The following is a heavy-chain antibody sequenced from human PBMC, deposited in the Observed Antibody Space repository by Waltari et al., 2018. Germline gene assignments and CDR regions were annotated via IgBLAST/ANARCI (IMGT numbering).Heavy chain of an antibody. CDR2: ISGYNGNT. CDR1: GSTFTSYV. CDR3: ARDDCSSTSCYRGVGWLDL. Sequence: QVQLVQSGAEVKKPGASVKVSCKASGSTFTSYVIRLVRQAPGQGLEWMGWISGYNGNTHYAQKFQGRVTMTTDTSTNTAYMELRSLRSDDTAVYYCARDDCSSTSCYRGVGWLDLWGQGTVVTVSS. V-gene: IGHV1-18*01. J-gene: IGHJ5*01. D-gene: IGHD2-2*01.